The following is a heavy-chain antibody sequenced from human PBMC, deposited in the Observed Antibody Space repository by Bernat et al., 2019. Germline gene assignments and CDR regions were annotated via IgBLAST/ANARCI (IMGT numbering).Heavy chain of an antibody. J-gene: IGHJ4*02. CDR3: ARAPATMIVVDNYFDY. CDR1: GGSISSSSYY. CDR2: IYYSGST. D-gene: IGHD3-22*01. Sequence: QLQLQESGPGLVKPSETLSLTCTVSGGSISSSSYYWGWIRQPPGKGLEWIGSIYYSGSTYYNPSLKSRVTISVDTSKNQCSLKLSSVTAADTAVYSCARAPATMIVVDNYFDYWGQGTLVTVSS. V-gene: IGHV4-39*01.